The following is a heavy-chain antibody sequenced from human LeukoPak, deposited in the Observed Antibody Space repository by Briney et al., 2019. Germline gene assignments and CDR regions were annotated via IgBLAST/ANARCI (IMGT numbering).Heavy chain of an antibody. CDR2: IYHSGSA. V-gene: IGHV4-30-2*01. CDR1: GASISSGDYY. Sequence: SQTLSLTCTVSGASISSGDYYWSWIRQPPGKGLEWIGYIYHSGSAHYNPSLKSRVTISLDRSKNQFSLKLSSVTAADTAVYYCASRRWEPTGGYYYYYMDVWGKGTTVTVSS. J-gene: IGHJ6*03. CDR3: ASRRWEPTGGYYYYYMDV. D-gene: IGHD1-26*01.